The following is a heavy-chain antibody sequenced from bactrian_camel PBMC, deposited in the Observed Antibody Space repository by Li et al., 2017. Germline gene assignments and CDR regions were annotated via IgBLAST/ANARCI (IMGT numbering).Heavy chain of an antibody. V-gene: IGHV3S53*01. CDR2: IAGDGRT. J-gene: IGHJ6*01. CDR1: GYTLPMN. Sequence: HVQLVESGGGSVQAGGSLRLSCVASGYTLPMNMGWFRRLPGQEREGVAAIAGDGRTNYADSVKGRFTIPRDGAKNIIVLQMDSLEPEDTATYYCAADLVTDEPSAEPEALTLVTGARGPRSPSP. D-gene: IGHD1*01. CDR3: AADLVTDEPSAEPEALTLVT.